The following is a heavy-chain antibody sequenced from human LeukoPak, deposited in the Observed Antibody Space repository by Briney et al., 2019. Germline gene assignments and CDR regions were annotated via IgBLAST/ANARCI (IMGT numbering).Heavy chain of an antibody. Sequence: PGGSLRLSCAAPGFTFNKYTMNWVRQAPGKGLEWISCINSASSDIYYADSVWGRFTISRDNAKNSLYLQMNSLRAEDTGVYYCARDRYPLGSYAPPFDYWGQGILVTVSS. J-gene: IGHJ4*02. V-gene: IGHV3-21*01. D-gene: IGHD3-16*01. CDR1: GFTFNKYT. CDR2: INSASSDI. CDR3: ARDRYPLGSYAPPFDY.